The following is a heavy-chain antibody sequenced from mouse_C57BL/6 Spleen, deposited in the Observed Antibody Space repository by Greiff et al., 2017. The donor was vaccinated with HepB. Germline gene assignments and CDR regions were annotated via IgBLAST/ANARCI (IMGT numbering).Heavy chain of an antibody. CDR3: ARLGYGNPFAY. CDR1: GYTFTSYW. V-gene: IGHV1-72*01. J-gene: IGHJ3*01. CDR2: IDPNSGGT. Sequence: QVQLKESGAELVKPGASVKLSCKASGYTFTSYWMHWVKQRPGRGLEWIGRIDPNSGGTKYNEKFKSKATLTVDKPSSTAYMQLSSLTSEDSAVYYCARLGYGNPFAYWGQGTLVTVSA. D-gene: IGHD2-10*02.